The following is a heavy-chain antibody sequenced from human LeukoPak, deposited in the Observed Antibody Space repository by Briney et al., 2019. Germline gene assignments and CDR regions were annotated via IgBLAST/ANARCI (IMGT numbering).Heavy chain of an antibody. Sequence: GGSLRLSCAASGFTFSSYSMNWVRQAPGKGLEWVSSISSSSSYIYYADSVKDRFTISRDNAKNSLYLQMNSLRAEDTAVYYCARGRSSGGAVDYWGQGTLVTVSS. CDR3: ARGRSSGGAVDY. D-gene: IGHD6-19*01. CDR1: GFTFSSYS. V-gene: IGHV3-21*01. CDR2: ISSSSSYI. J-gene: IGHJ4*02.